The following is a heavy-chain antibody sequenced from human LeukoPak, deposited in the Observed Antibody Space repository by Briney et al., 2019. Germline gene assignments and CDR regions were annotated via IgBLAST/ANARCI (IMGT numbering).Heavy chain of an antibody. CDR2: IYPGDSDT. V-gene: IGHV5-51*01. J-gene: IGHJ4*02. CDR3: AICNYDTSAYYSPFDY. D-gene: IGHD3-22*01. CDR1: GYTFAKYW. Sequence: GESLKISCQASGYTFAKYWIGWVRQMPGKGLEWMGIIYPGDSDTSYGQSFQGQVTISADKSITTAYLQWSSLKASDTAMYYCAICNYDTSAYYSPFDYWGQGTLVTVSS.